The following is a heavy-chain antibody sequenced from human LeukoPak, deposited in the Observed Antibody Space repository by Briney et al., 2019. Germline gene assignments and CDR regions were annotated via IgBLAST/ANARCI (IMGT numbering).Heavy chain of an antibody. J-gene: IGHJ4*02. CDR2: ISAYNGNT. CDR3: ARDRGSGYYGSGSYYPYYFDY. Sequence: GASVKVSCKASGYTFTSYGISWVRQAPGQGLEWMGWISAYNGNTNYAQKLQGRVTMTTDTSTSTACMELRSLRSDDTAVYYCARDRGSGYYGSGSYYPYYFDYWGQGTLVTVSS. D-gene: IGHD3-10*01. V-gene: IGHV1-18*01. CDR1: GYTFTSYG.